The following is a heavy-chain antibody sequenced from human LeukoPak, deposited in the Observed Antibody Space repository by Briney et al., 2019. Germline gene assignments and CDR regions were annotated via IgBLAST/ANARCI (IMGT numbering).Heavy chain of an antibody. V-gene: IGHV4-61*02. Sequence: SQTLSLTCTVSGGSISSGSYYRSWIRQPAGKALEWIGRIYSSGSTNYNPSLKSRVTISVDTSKNQFSLKLSSVTAADTAMYYCARELSPRDGKGYYFDYWGQGTLVTVSS. CDR3: ARELSPRDGKGYYFDY. CDR2: IYSSGST. CDR1: GGSISSGSYY. D-gene: IGHD2-21*02. J-gene: IGHJ4*02.